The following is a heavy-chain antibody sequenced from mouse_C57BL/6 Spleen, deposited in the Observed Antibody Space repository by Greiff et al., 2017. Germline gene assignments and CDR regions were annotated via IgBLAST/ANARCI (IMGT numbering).Heavy chain of an antibody. CDR2: INYDGSST. CDR1: GFTFSDYY. V-gene: IGHV5-16*01. D-gene: IGHD2-2*01. J-gene: IGHJ3*01. CDR3: AREGYDGFAY. Sequence: EVMLVESEGGLVQPGSSMKLSCTASGFTFSDYYMAWVRQVPEKGLEWVANINYDGSSTYYLDSLKSRFIISRDNATNSLYLQMSSLKSEDTATYYCAREGYDGFAYWGQGTLVTVSA.